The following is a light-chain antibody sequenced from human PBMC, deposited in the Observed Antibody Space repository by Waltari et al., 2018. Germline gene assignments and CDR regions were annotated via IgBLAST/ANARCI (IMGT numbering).Light chain of an antibody. CDR2: EAS. J-gene: IGKJ1*01. V-gene: IGKV1-5*03. CDR1: QSISNW. CDR3: QQYISYPRS. Sequence: DIQMTQSPSTLSASVGDRVTITCRASQSISNWLAWYQQKAGKDPKLLIYEASSLDSGVPSRFSGSGSGTEFTLTISSLQPDDFATYYCQQYISYPRSFGQGTKVVIK.